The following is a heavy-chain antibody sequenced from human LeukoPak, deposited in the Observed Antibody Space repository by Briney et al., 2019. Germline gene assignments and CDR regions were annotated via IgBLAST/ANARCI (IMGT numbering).Heavy chain of an antibody. CDR1: GGSISSYY. V-gene: IGHV4-59*08. D-gene: IGHD3-22*01. Sequence: SETLSLTCTVSGGSISSYYWSWIRQPPGKGLEWIGYIYYSGSTNYNPSLKSRVTISVDTSKNQFYLKLSSVTAADTAVYYCARYPSAYYDSSGYYFDYWGQGTLVTVSS. J-gene: IGHJ4*02. CDR2: IYYSGST. CDR3: ARYPSAYYDSSGYYFDY.